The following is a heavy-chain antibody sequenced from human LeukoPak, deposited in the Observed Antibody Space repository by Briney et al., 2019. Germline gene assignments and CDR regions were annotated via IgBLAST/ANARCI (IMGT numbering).Heavy chain of an antibody. J-gene: IGHJ4*02. D-gene: IGHD2-21*02. CDR3: AKDLERHIVVVTASAVDY. CDR2: IRFDGNNR. Sequence: GGSLRLSCAASGFTFSSYGMHWVRQAPGKGLEWVAFIRFDGNNRYYAESVKGRFTISRDNSKNTLYLQMNSLRAEDTAVYYCAKDLERHIVVVTASAVDYWGQGTLVTVSS. CDR1: GFTFSSYG. V-gene: IGHV3-30*02.